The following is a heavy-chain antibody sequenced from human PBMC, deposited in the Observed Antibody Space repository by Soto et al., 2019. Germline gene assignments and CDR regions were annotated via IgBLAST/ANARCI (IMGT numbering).Heavy chain of an antibody. Sequence: EVQVLDSGGGLVQPGGSLRLSCAASGFTFSTYPMSLVRQAPGKGLEWVSIISGSGGNTDYADSVKGRFTMSRDNSKNTVYLQMNSLRAEDTAVYYCAKVPLKYSGSYFDYWGQGTLVTVSS. CDR3: AKVPLKYSGSYFDY. CDR2: ISGSGGNT. V-gene: IGHV3-23*01. CDR1: GFTFSTYP. J-gene: IGHJ4*02. D-gene: IGHD1-26*01.